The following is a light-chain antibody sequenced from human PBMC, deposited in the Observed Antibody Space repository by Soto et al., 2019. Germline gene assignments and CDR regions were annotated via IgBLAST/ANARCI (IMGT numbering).Light chain of an antibody. J-gene: IGLJ3*02. Sequence: QSVRAQPPSASGTPGQRVTMSCSGSSSNIGSHYVFWFQQLPGTAPKLLFYRNNQRPSGVPDRFSGSKSGTSASLAISGLRSEDEADYYCAAWDDSLSGWVFGGGTKLTVL. CDR2: RNN. CDR3: AAWDDSLSGWV. V-gene: IGLV1-47*01. CDR1: SSNIGSHY.